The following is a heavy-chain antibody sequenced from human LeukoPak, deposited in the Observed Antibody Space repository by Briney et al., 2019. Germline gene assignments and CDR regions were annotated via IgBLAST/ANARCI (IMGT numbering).Heavy chain of an antibody. CDR1: GGSISSYY. CDR3: ARAILSAVTE. Sequence: PSETLSLTCTVSGGSISSYYWSWIRQPPGKGLEWIAYIYYSGSTNYNPSLKSRVTISVDTSKNQFSLKLSSVTAADTAVYYCARAILSAVTEWGQGTLVTVSS. J-gene: IGHJ4*02. V-gene: IGHV4-59*08. CDR2: IYYSGST. D-gene: IGHD3-10*01.